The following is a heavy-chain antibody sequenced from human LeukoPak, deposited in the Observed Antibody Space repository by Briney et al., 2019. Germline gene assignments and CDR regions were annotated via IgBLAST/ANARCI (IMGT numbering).Heavy chain of an antibody. D-gene: IGHD6-19*01. J-gene: IGHJ5*02. V-gene: IGHV5-51*01. Sequence: GESLKISCKGSGYSFPTYWIGWVRQLPGKGLEWMGIIYPGDSDARYSTSFQGQVTISADKSISTAYLQWSSLKASDTAMYYCARAGVAGTGGNWFDPWGQGTLVTVSS. CDR1: GYSFPTYW. CDR2: IYPGDSDA. CDR3: ARAGVAGTGGNWFDP.